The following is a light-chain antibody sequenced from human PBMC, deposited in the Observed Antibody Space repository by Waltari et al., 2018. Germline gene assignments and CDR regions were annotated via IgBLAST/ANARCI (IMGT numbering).Light chain of an antibody. J-gene: IGKJ1*01. Sequence: IQMTQSPSTLSATVGDRVTITCRASQNINTWLAWHQQKPGRAPKLLIYKASNLESGVPSRFSGSGSGTEFTLTISSLQPDDFATYYCLQYNGEPRTFGQGTKVEVK. CDR3: LQYNGEPRT. CDR1: QNINTW. CDR2: KAS. V-gene: IGKV1-5*03.